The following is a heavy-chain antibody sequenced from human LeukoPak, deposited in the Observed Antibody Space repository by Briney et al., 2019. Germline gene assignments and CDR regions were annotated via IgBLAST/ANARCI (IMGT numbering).Heavy chain of an antibody. J-gene: IGHJ4*02. CDR3: AKGTGGSSSWFDY. CDR1: GFTFSSYG. CDR2: ISYDGSNK. Sequence: GGSLRLSCAASGFTFSSYGMHWVRQAPGKGLEWVAVISYDGSNKCYADSVKGRFTISRDNSKNTLYLQMNSLRAEDTAVYYCAKGTGGSSSWFDYWGQGTLVTVSS. D-gene: IGHD6-13*01. V-gene: IGHV3-30*18.